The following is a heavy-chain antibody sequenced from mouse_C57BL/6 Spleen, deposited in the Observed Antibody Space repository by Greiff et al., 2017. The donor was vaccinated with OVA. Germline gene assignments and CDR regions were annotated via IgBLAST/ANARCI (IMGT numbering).Heavy chain of an antibody. CDR3: ARDGNYVDWYFDV. V-gene: IGHV3-6*01. D-gene: IGHD2-1*01. Sequence: EVKLVESGPGLVKPSQSLSLTCSVTGYSITSGYYWNWIRQFPGNKLEWMGYISYDGSNNYNPSLKNRISITRDTSKNQFFLKLNSVTTEDTATYYCARDGNYVDWYFDVWGTGTTVTVSS. CDR1: GYSITSGYY. J-gene: IGHJ1*03. CDR2: ISYDGSN.